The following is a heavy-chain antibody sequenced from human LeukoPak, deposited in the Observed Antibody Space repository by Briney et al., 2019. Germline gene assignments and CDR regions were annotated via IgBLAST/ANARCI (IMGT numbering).Heavy chain of an antibody. CDR3: ARDVHDYGDFDY. CDR2: ITDASTYI. J-gene: IGHJ4*02. D-gene: IGHD4-17*01. Sequence: GGSLRLSCATSGFSFSSSSMNWVRQAPGKGLEWVSYITDASTYIYYADSVKGRFTISRDNAKNSLYLQMNSLRAEDTAVYYCARDVHDYGDFDYWGQGTLVTVSS. CDR1: GFSFSSSS. V-gene: IGHV3-21*01.